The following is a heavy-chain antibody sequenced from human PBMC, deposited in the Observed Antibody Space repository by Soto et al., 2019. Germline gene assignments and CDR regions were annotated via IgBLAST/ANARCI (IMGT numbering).Heavy chain of an antibody. D-gene: IGHD3-10*01. CDR1: GFTFSSYA. V-gene: IGHV3-30-3*01. CDR3: ARDRGVPIEDYYYGMDV. Sequence: GGSLRLSCAASGFTFSSYAMHWVRQAPGKGLEWVAVISYDGSNKYYADSVKGRFTISRDNAKNSLYLQMNSLRAEDTAGDYCARDRGVPIEDYYYGMDVWGQGTTVTVS. CDR2: ISYDGSNK. J-gene: IGHJ6*02.